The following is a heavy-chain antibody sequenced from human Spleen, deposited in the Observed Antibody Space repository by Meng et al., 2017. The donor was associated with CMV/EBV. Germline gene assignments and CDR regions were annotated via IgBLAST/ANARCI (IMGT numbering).Heavy chain of an antibody. D-gene: IGHD3-3*02. CDR2: IYPGDSDT. V-gene: IGHV5-51*01. J-gene: IGHJ5*02. CDR1: GYSFTSYW. CDR3: ARGIFGVVITNNWFDP. Sequence: GESLKISCKGSGYSFTSYWIGWVCQMPGKGLEWMGIIYPGDSDTRYSPSFQGQVTISADKSISTAYLQWSSLKASDTAMYYCARGIFGVVITNNWFDPWGQGTLVTVSS.